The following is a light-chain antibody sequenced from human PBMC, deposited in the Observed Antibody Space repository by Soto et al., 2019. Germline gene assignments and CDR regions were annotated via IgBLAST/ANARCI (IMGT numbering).Light chain of an antibody. Sequence: EMVLTQSPGTLSLSPGERATLSCRASQSVSNNYLGWYQQKPGQAPRLLVYGASRRATGIPDRFSGSGSGTDFTLTISGLEAEDFAVYYCQQYGNSLPWTFGQGTKVEIK. CDR1: QSVSNNY. CDR2: GAS. J-gene: IGKJ1*01. CDR3: QQYGNSLPWT. V-gene: IGKV3-20*01.